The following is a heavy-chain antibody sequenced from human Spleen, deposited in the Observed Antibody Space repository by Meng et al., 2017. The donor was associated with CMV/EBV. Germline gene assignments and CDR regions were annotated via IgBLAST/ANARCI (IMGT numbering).Heavy chain of an antibody. CDR2: IKQDGSEK. V-gene: IGHV3-7*03. CDR3: AKGVRGYYDS. D-gene: IGHD3-22*01. J-gene: IGHJ4*02. Sequence: GGSLRLSCAASGFIFSSYWMTWVRQAPGKGLEWVANIKQDGSEKYYVDSVKGRFTISRDNAKNSLYLQMNSLRAEDTAVYYCAKGVRGYYDSWGQGTLVTVSS. CDR1: GFIFSSYW.